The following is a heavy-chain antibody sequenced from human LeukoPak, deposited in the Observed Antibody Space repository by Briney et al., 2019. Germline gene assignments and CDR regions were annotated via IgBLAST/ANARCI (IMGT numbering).Heavy chain of an antibody. V-gene: IGHV4-59*08. CDR1: GGSINPYY. CDR2: IYYSGST. CDR3: ASRYSSSWYYFDY. J-gene: IGHJ4*02. D-gene: IGHD6-13*01. Sequence: SETLSLTCTVSGGSINPYYWSWIRQPPGKGLEWIGCIYYSGSTYYNPSLKSRVTITVDTSKNQFSLKLSSVTAADTAVYYCASRYSSSWYYFDYRGQGTLVTVSS.